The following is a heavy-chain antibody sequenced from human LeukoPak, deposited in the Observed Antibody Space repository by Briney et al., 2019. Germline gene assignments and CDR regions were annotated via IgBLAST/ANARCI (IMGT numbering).Heavy chain of an antibody. CDR1: GDSISNGNYY. D-gene: IGHD1-26*01. V-gene: IGHV4-61*02. CDR2: IYNSGST. CDR3: ARDGGIMHRYLDS. Sequence: SETLSLTCTVSGDSISNGNYYWTWIRQPAGTGLEWLGRIYNSGSTNYNPSLESRVTISVDTSNNHFSLNLNSVTAADTAVYYCARDGGIMHRYLDSWGQGILVTVSS. J-gene: IGHJ4*02.